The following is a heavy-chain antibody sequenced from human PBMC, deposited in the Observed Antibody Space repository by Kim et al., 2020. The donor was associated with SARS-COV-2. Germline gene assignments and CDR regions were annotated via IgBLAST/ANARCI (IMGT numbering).Heavy chain of an antibody. D-gene: IGHD1-26*01. CDR1: GGSISSGGYY. CDR2: IYYSGST. Sequence: SETLSLTCTVSGGSISSGGYYWSWIRQHPGKGLEWIGYIYYSGSTYYNPSLKSRIIISVDTSKNQFSLKLSSVTAAATAVYYCARVRTRHGTYSYFDYWGEGTLVTVSS. CDR3: ARVRTRHGTYSYFDY. V-gene: IGHV4-31*03. J-gene: IGHJ4*02.